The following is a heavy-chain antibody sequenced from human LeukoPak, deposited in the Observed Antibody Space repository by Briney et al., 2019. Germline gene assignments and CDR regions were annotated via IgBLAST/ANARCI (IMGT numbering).Heavy chain of an antibody. CDR3: VYSSSSGGDY. D-gene: IGHD6-6*01. CDR1: GGTFSSYA. Sequence: PVKVSCKASGGTFSSYAISWVRQAPGQGLEWMGGIIPIFGTANYAQKFQGRVTITTDESTSTAYMELSSLRSEDTAVYYCVYSSSSGGDYWGQGTLVTVSS. V-gene: IGHV1-69*05. CDR2: IIPIFGTA. J-gene: IGHJ4*02.